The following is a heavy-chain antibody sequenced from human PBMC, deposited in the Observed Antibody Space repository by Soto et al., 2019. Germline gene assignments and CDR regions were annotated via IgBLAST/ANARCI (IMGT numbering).Heavy chain of an antibody. CDR3: ARGPMNGHGY. CDR1: GGSFSGYY. V-gene: IGHV4-34*01. CDR2: INHSGST. Sequence: SETLSLTCAVYGGSFSGYYWSWIRQPPGKGLEWIGEINHSGSTNYNPSLKSRVTISVDTSKNQFSLKLSSVTAADTAVYYRARGPMNGHGYWGQGTLVTVSS. J-gene: IGHJ4*02. D-gene: IGHD1-1*01.